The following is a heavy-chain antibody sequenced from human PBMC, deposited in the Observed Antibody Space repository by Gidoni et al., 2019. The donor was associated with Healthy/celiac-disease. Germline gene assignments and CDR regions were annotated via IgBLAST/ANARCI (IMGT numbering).Heavy chain of an antibody. CDR1: GGSISSSNW. D-gene: IGHD6-19*01. CDR2: LYYSGST. Sequence: QVQLQESGPGLVKPSGTLSLTCAVSGGSISSSNWWSWVCQPPGKGLEWIGELYYSGSTNYNPSLKSRVTISVDKSKNQFSLKLSSVTAADTAVYYCARVRAVAGTTGWFDPWGQGTLVTVSS. CDR3: ARVRAVAGTTGWFDP. V-gene: IGHV4-4*02. J-gene: IGHJ5*02.